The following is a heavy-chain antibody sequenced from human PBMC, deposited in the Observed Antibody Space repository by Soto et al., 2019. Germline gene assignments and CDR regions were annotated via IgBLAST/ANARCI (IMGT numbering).Heavy chain of an antibody. CDR1: GFTVSSNY. CDR3: ACAGYYDSSGYLSWYFDL. D-gene: IGHD3-22*01. V-gene: IGHV3-53*04. CDR2: IYSGGST. J-gene: IGHJ2*01. Sequence: EVQLVESGGGLVQPGGSLRLSCAASGFTVSSNYMSWVRQAPGKGLEWVSVIYSGGSTYYADSVKGRFTISRHNSKNTLYLQMNSLRAEDTAVYYCACAGYYDSSGYLSWYFDLWGRGTLVTVSS.